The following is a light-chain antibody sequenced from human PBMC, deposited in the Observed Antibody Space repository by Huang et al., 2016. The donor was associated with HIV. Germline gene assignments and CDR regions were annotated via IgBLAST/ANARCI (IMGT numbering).Light chain of an antibody. CDR2: AAS. CDR3: QQSYSTPRT. J-gene: IGKJ2*01. V-gene: IGKV1-39*01. CDR1: QTISKY. Sequence: DIQMTQFPTSLSASVGDRLSISCRASQTISKYLNWYQQKPGTAPKLLISAASNLQNGVLSRFSGSGSGTHFTLAISDLQPEDSATYYCQQSYSTPRTFGQGTKLEI.